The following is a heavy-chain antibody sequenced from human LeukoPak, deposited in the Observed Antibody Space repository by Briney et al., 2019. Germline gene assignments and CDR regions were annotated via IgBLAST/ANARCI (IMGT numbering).Heavy chain of an antibody. CDR1: GYTFNNHW. V-gene: IGHV3-74*01. J-gene: IGHJ6*04. CDR3: AELGITMIGGV. Sequence: GGSLRLSCAGSGYTFNNHWMHWVRQAPGKELVWVSRINSDGSSTSYADSVKGRFTISRDNAKNALFLQMNSLRAEDTAVYYCAELGITMIGGVWGKGTTVTISS. CDR2: INSDGSST. D-gene: IGHD3-10*02.